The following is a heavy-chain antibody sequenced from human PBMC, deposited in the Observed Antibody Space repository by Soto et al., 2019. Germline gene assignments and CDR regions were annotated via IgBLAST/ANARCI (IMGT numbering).Heavy chain of an antibody. V-gene: IGHV3-30*03. CDR3: AHSPPAVAGYFDY. CDR2: TSYDGSSG. D-gene: IGHD6-19*01. J-gene: IGHJ4*02. CDR1: GFTFSSSG. Sequence: QVQLVESGGGVVQPGRSLRLSCAASGFTFSSSGMHWVRQAPGKGLEWVAVTSYDGSSGYYADSVRGRFTISRDNSKNTLYPQMNSLRAEDTAVYYCAHSPPAVAGYFDYWGQGTLVTASS.